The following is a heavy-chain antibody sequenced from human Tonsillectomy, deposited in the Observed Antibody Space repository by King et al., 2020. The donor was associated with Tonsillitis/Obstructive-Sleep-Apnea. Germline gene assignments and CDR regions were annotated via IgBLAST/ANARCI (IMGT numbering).Heavy chain of an antibody. Sequence: VQLVEAGGGSVQPGGSLRLSCAASGFTFSSYAMSWVRQAPGKGLEWVSTISGSGGSTYYADSVKGRFTISRDNSMNTLYLQVNIPRADDTAVYYCERNYDFWSGQPESNCGQGARVTVS. CDR3: ERNYDFWSGQPESN. CDR2: ISGSGGST. J-gene: IGHJ4*02. D-gene: IGHD3-3*01. CDR1: GFTFSSYA. V-gene: IGHV3-23*04.